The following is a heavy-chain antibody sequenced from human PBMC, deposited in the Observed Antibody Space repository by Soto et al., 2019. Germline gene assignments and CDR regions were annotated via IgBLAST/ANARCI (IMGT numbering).Heavy chain of an antibody. Sequence: PSVTLSLTCTVSGGSISTSAYYWGWIRQPPGKGLEWIGTIYYSGTSYHNPSLKSRVTISVDTSKNQFSLTLTSVTAADTAVYYCASRVEGLYSGNDRYYFDYWGQGTLVTLSS. CDR2: IYYSGTS. J-gene: IGHJ4*02. CDR1: GGSISTSAYY. D-gene: IGHD5-12*01. CDR3: ASRVEGLYSGNDRYYFDY. V-gene: IGHV4-39*01.